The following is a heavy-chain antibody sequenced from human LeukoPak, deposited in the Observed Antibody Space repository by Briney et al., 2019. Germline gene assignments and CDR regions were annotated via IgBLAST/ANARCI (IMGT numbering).Heavy chain of an antibody. D-gene: IGHD3-22*01. CDR3: ARERARIVVRLRVWSV. CDR1: GGSISSSSYN. J-gene: IGHJ4*02. Sequence: PSETLSLTCTVSGGSISSSSYNWGWIRQPPGKGLEWIGSIYYSGSTYYNPSLKSRVTISVDTSKNQFSLKLSSVTAADTAVYYCARERARIVVRLRVWSVWGQGTLVTVSS. V-gene: IGHV4-39*07. CDR2: IYYSGST.